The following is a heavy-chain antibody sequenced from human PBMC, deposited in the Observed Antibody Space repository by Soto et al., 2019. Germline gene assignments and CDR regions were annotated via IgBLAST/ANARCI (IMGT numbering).Heavy chain of an antibody. J-gene: IGHJ4*02. V-gene: IGHV3-74*01. Sequence: PGGSLRLSCAASGFTFSSYWMHWVRQAPGKGLVWVSRINSDGSSTSYADSVKGRFTISRDNAKNTLYLQMNSLRAEDTAVYYCAKGAWELLGVPDYWGQGTLVTVSS. CDR1: GFTFSSYW. CDR3: AKGAWELLGVPDY. CDR2: INSDGSST. D-gene: IGHD1-26*01.